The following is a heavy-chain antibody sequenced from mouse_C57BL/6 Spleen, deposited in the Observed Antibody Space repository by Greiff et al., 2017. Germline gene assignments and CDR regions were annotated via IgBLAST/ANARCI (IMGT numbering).Heavy chain of an antibody. CDR1: GYTFTSYD. D-gene: IGHD2-1*01. Sequence: QVQLQQSGPELVKPGASVKLSCKASGYTFTSYDINWVQQRPGQGLEWIGWIYPRDGSPKYNAQFKGKDTLTVDTSSSTSYMELHSLTSEDSAVYFCARSTGNGMDYWGQGTSVTVSS. J-gene: IGHJ4*01. V-gene: IGHV1-85*01. CDR3: ARSTGNGMDY. CDR2: IYPRDGSP.